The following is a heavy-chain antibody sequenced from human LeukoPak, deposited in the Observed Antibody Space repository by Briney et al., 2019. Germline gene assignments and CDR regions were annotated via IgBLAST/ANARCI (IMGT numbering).Heavy chain of an antibody. Sequence: PGGSLRLSCAASGFTFSSYWMHWVRQAPGKGLEWVSGISWNSGSIGYADSVKGRFTISRDNAKNSLYLQMNSLRAEDTALYYCAKDIEGVFDSSGYFSYWGQGTLVTVSS. CDR3: AKDIEGVFDSSGYFSY. CDR2: ISWNSGSI. CDR1: GFTFSSYW. V-gene: IGHV3-9*01. J-gene: IGHJ4*02. D-gene: IGHD3-22*01.